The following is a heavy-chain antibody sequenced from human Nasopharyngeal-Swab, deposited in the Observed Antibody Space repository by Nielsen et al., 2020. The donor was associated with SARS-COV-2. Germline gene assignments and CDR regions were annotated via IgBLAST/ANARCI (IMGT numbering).Heavy chain of an antibody. D-gene: IGHD2-8*01. V-gene: IGHV3-30*18. CDR2: ISYDGIKK. J-gene: IGHJ6*02. CDR3: AKDHQLIRNYYYYDMDV. Sequence: WMAVISYDGIKKYYADSVKGRFSLSRDNSKNTLYLQMNSLRTEDTAVYYCAKDHQLIRNYYYYDMDVWGQGTTVTVSS.